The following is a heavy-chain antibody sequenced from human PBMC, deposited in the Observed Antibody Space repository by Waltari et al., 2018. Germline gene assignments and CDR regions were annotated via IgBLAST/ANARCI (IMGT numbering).Heavy chain of an antibody. V-gene: IGHV1-3*01. CDR2: INAGNGNT. CDR1: GYTFTSYA. J-gene: IGHJ5*02. CDR3: ATSYGDENLFDP. D-gene: IGHD4-17*01. Sequence: QVQLVQSGAEVKKPGASVKVSCKASGYTFTSYAMHWVRQAPGQRLEWMGWINAGNGNTKYSQKFQGRVTMTEDTSTDTAYMELSSLRSEDTAVYYCATSYGDENLFDPWGQGTLVTVSS.